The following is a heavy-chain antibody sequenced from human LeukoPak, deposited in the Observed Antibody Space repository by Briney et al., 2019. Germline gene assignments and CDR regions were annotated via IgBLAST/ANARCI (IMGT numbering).Heavy chain of an antibody. CDR2: IYYSGST. CDR1: GGSISSYY. V-gene: IGHV4-59*01. Sequence: SETLSLTCTGSGGSISSYYWSWIRQPPGKGVEWIGYIYYSGSTNYNPSLKSRVTISVDTSKNQFSLKLSSVTAADTAVYYCARDLGWQQPYFDYWGQGTLVTVSS. D-gene: IGHD6-13*01. J-gene: IGHJ4*02. CDR3: ARDLGWQQPYFDY.